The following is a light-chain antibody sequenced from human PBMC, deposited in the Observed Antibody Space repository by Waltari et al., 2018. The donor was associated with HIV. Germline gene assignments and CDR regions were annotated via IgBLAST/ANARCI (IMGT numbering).Light chain of an antibody. Sequence: QSVLTQPPSASGAPGQRVTISCSGSSPNIGNNPVNCYQQLPGPAPDLLISTSNQPPSGVPDRLSGSRSGTSAFLAISELQSEDEADYYCATWDDRLNAWVFGGGTKLTVL. J-gene: IGLJ3*02. CDR2: TSN. V-gene: IGLV1-44*01. CDR1: SPNIGNNP. CDR3: ATWDDRLNAWV.